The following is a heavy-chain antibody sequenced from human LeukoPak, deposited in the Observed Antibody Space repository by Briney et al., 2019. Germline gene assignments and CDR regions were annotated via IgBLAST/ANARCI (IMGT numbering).Heavy chain of an antibody. V-gene: IGHV4-4*07. CDR1: GGSISSYY. CDR2: IYTSGST. Sequence: SEILSLTCTVSGGSISSYYWSWIRQPAGKGLEWIGRIYTSGSTNYNPSLKSRVTMSVDTSKNQFSLKLSSVTAADTAVYYCARGEDFGQAPDSYGYYGMDVWGQGTTVTVSS. CDR3: ARGEDFGQAPDSYGYYGMDV. D-gene: IGHD2-15*01. J-gene: IGHJ6*02.